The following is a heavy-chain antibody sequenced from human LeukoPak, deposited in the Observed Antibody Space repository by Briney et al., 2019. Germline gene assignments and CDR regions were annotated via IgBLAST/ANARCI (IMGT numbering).Heavy chain of an antibody. CDR2: ISYDGSNK. CDR3: AKKLTGSHAFVI. D-gene: IGHD3-10*01. J-gene: IGHJ3*02. Sequence: PGRSLRLSCAASGFTFSSYGMHWVRQAPGKGLEWVAVISYDGSNKYYADSVKGRFTISRDNSKNTLYLQMNSLRAEDTAVYYCAKKLTGSHAFVIWGQGTMVTVSS. CDR1: GFTFSSYG. V-gene: IGHV3-30*18.